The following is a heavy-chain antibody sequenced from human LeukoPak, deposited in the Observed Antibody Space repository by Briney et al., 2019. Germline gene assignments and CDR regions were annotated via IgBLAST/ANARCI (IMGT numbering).Heavy chain of an antibody. J-gene: IGHJ6*03. CDR2: ISGSAGST. Sequence: GSLRLSCAASGFTFSRYAMSWVRQAPGKGLEWVSTISGSAGSTYYADSVKGRFTFSRDNAKNSLYLQMNSLRAEDTAVYYCARDPSGSYYYYYYMDVWGKGTTVTISS. V-gene: IGHV3-23*01. CDR1: GFTFSRYA. CDR3: ARDPSGSYYYYYYMDV. D-gene: IGHD1-26*01.